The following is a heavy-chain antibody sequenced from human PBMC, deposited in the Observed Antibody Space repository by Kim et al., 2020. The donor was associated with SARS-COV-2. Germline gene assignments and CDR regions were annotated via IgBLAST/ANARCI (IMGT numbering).Heavy chain of an antibody. J-gene: IGHJ6*03. Sequence: SVKVSCKASGGTFSSYAISWVRQAPGQGLEWMGRIIPIFGIANYAQKFQGRVTITADKSTSTAYMELSSLRSEDTAVYYCARDWCSSTSCYGTYYYYYMDVWGKGTTVTVSS. CDR2: IIPIFGIA. D-gene: IGHD2-2*01. V-gene: IGHV1-69*04. CDR3: ARDWCSSTSCYGTYYYYYMDV. CDR1: GGTFSSYA.